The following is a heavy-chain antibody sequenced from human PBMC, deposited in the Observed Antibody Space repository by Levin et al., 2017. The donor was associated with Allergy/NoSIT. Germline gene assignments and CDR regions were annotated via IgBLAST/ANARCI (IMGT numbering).Heavy chain of an antibody. CDR1: GFTFSSYS. CDR2: ISSSSSTI. V-gene: IGHV3-48*02. D-gene: IGHD3-10*01. J-gene: IGHJ4*02. Sequence: PGGSLRLSCAASGFTFSSYSMNWVRQAPGKGLEWVSYISSSSSTIYYADSVKGRFTISRDNAKNSLYLQMNSLRDEDTAVYYCASLVGELLWFGGLDYWGQGTLVTVSS. CDR3: ASLVGELLWFGGLDY.